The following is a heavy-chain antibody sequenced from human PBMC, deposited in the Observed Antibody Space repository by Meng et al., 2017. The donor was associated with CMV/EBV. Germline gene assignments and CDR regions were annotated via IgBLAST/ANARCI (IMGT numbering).Heavy chain of an antibody. D-gene: IGHD2/OR15-2a*01. CDR1: GFTFSSYA. CDR3: ARLAGCSSTTCQERDAFDI. J-gene: IGHJ3*02. CDR2: ISSNGRTM. Sequence: GESLKISCAASGFTFSSYAMHWVRQAPGKGLEWICFISSNGRTMYYADSVRGRFAISRDNAKNSLFLQMNDLTAEDTAVYYCARLAGCSSTTCQERDAFDIWGQGTMVTVSS. V-gene: IGHV3-48*03.